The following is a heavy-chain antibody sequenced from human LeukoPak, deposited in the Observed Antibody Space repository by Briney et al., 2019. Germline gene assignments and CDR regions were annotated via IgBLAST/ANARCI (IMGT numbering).Heavy chain of an antibody. CDR2: INPNSGGT. Sequence: ASVKVSCKASGYTFTGYYMHWVRQAPGPGLEWMGWINPNSGGTNYAQKFQGRVTMTRDTSISTAYMELSRLRSDDTAVYYCARDYYDILTGYYLHYWGQGTLVTVSS. J-gene: IGHJ4*02. CDR1: GYTFTGYY. CDR3: ARDYYDILTGYYLHY. D-gene: IGHD3-9*01. V-gene: IGHV1-2*02.